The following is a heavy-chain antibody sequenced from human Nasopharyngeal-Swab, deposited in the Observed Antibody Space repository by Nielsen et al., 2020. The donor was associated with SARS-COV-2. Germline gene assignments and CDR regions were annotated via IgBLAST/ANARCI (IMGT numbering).Heavy chain of an antibody. CDR2: ITSTGAYI. CDR3: ARESGGWQPYFDS. V-gene: IGHV3-21*01. J-gene: IGHJ4*02. D-gene: IGHD6-19*01. Sequence: WIRQPPGKGLEWVSPITSTGAYIYYGGSVKGRFTISRDNARKSLYLQMNSLRAEDTAVYYCARESGGWQPYFDSWGQGTLVTVSS.